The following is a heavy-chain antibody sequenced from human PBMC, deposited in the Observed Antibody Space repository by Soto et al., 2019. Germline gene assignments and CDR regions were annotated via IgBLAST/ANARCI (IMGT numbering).Heavy chain of an antibody. V-gene: IGHV3-30*03. CDR3: APAVVGAGYYCDY. CDR1: GFTFSSYG. D-gene: IGHD1-26*01. J-gene: IGHJ4*02. Sequence: QVQLVESGGGVVQPGRSLRLYCAASGFTFSSYGMHWVRQAPGKGLEWVAVISYDGSNIYYADSVKGRFTISRDNSNNTLYLQMNSLRAEDTAVYYCAPAVVGAGYYCDYWGQGTLVTVSS. CDR2: ISYDGSNI.